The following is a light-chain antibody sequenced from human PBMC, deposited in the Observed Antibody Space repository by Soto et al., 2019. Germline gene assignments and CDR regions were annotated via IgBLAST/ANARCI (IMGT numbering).Light chain of an antibody. CDR3: KSYAGSNTYV. CDR2: EVV. CDR1: KSDIGVYDF. V-gene: IGLV2-8*01. Sequence: QSVLTEPPCASVSPGQSVTRSCTGTKSDIGVYDFVSWYQHHPGKAPRLIIYEVVQRPSGVPDRFSGSKSGNTASLTVSGLQAADEADYFCKSYAGSNTYVFGSGTKVTVL. J-gene: IGLJ1*01.